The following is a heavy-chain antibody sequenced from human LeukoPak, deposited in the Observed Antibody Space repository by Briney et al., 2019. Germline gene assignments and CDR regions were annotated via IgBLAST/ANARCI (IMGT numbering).Heavy chain of an antibody. CDR3: AGDRGTAMVLDAFDI. CDR2: IYYSGST. Sequence: SQTLSLTCTVSGGSISSGDYYWSWIRQPPGKGLEWIGYIYYSGSTYYNPSLKSRVTISVDTSKNQFSLKLCSVTAAGTAVYYCAGDRGTAMVLDAFDIWGQGTMVTVSS. D-gene: IGHD5-18*01. V-gene: IGHV4-30-4*08. J-gene: IGHJ3*02. CDR1: GGSISSGDYY.